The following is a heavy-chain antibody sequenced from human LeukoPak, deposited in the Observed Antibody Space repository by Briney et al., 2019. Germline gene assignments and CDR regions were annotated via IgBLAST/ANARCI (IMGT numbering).Heavy chain of an antibody. D-gene: IGHD2-2*01. V-gene: IGHV1-69*01. J-gene: IGHJ5*02. CDR1: GGTFNNYA. CDR3: ARDLFGNIVVVPGAHRENWFDP. Sequence: SVRVSCKVSGGTFNNYAINWVRQAPGQGLEWMGGIIPIFGTTTYAQKFQGRATIIADESATTAYLELSSLRSEDTAFYYCARDLFGNIVVVPGAHRENWFDPWGQGTLVTVSS. CDR2: IIPIFGTT.